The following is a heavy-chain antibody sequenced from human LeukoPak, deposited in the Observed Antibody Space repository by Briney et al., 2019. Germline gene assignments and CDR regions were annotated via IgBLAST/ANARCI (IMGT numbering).Heavy chain of an antibody. V-gene: IGHV1-69*13. CDR2: IIPIFGTA. CDR3: ARHLTFGFGSGDAFDI. Sequence: GASVKVSCKASGGTFSSYAISWVRQAPGQGLEWMGGIIPIFGTANYAQKFQGRVTITADESTSTAYMELSSLRSEDTAVYYCARHLTFGFGSGDAFDIWGQGVMVTVSS. J-gene: IGHJ3*02. CDR1: GGTFSSYA. D-gene: IGHD6-19*01.